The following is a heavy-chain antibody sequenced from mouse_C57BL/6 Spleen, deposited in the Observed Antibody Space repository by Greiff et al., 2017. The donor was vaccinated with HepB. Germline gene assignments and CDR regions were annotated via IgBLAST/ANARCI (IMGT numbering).Heavy chain of an antibody. D-gene: IGHD3-2*02. CDR3: AAAQDYVDY. J-gene: IGHJ2*01. V-gene: IGHV1-81*01. Sequence: QVQLQQSGAELARPGASVKLSCKASGYTFTSYGISWVKQRTGQGLEWIGEIYPRSGNTYYNEKFKGKATLTADKSSSTAYMELRSLTSEDSAVYFCAAAQDYVDYWGQGTTLTVSS. CDR2: IYPRSGNT. CDR1: GYTFTSYG.